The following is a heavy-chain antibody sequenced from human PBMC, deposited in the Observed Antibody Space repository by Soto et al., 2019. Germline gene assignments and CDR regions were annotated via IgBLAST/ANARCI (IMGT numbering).Heavy chain of an antibody. CDR3: ARNGGVTGLIYYYYYYMDV. CDR1: GFTFSSYA. CDR2: ISGSGGST. D-gene: IGHD3-16*01. J-gene: IGHJ6*03. V-gene: IGHV3-23*01. Sequence: EVQLSESGGGLVQPGGSLRLSCAASGFTFSSYAMSWVRQAPGKGLEWVSAISGSGGSTYYADSVKGRFTISRDNSKNTLYLQMNSLRAEDTAVYYCARNGGVTGLIYYYYYYMDVWGKGTTVTVSS.